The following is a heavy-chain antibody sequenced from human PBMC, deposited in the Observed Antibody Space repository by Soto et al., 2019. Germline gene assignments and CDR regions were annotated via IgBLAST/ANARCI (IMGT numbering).Heavy chain of an antibody. V-gene: IGHV1-8*01. CDR1: GYTFTSYD. CDR3: ARAALVHGDYYYYGMDV. D-gene: IGHD6-13*01. J-gene: IGHJ6*02. Sequence: ASVKVSCKASGYTFTSYDINWVRQATGQGLEWMGWMNPNSGNTGYAQKFQGRVTMTRNTSISTAYMELSSPRSEDTAVYYRARAALVHGDYYYYGMDVWGQGTTVTVSS. CDR2: MNPNSGNT.